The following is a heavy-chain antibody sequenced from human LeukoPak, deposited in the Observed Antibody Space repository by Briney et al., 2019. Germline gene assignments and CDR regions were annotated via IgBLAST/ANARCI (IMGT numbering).Heavy chain of an antibody. CDR3: AIYRVAGYGQTYYFDY. CDR2: IYYSGST. CDR1: GGSISSYY. V-gene: IGHV4-59*08. J-gene: IGHJ4*02. Sequence: SETLSLTCTVSGGSISSYYCSWIRQPPGKGLEWIGYIYYSGSTNYNPSLKSRVTISLDTSKNQISLKVSSVTAADTAVYYCAIYRVAGYGQTYYFDYWGQGTLVTVSS. D-gene: IGHD5-18*01.